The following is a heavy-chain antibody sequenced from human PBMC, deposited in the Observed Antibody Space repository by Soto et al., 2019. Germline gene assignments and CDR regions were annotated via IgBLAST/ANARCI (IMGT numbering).Heavy chain of an antibody. J-gene: IGHJ4*02. CDR2: ISYDGSNK. Sequence: PGGSLRLSCAASGFTFRSYAMHWVRQAPGKGLEWVAVISYDGSNKYYADSVKGRFTISRDNSKNTLYLQMNSLRAEDTAVYYCATSWGSSSWYPPFDYWGQGTLVTVSS. V-gene: IGHV3-30-3*01. CDR1: GFTFRSYA. D-gene: IGHD6-13*01. CDR3: ATSWGSSSWYPPFDY.